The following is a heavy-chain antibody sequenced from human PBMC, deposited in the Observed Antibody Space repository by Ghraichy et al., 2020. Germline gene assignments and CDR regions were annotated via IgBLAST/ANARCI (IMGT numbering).Heavy chain of an antibody. D-gene: IGHD1-26*01. CDR3: ARVRGSYAFDI. Sequence: GESLNISCAASGFTVSSNYMSWVRQAPGKGLEWVSVIYSGGSTYYADSVKGRFTISRDNSKNTLYLQMNSLRAEDTAVYYCARVRGSYAFDIWGQGTMVTVSS. CDR2: IYSGGST. V-gene: IGHV3-66*01. CDR1: GFTVSSNY. J-gene: IGHJ3*02.